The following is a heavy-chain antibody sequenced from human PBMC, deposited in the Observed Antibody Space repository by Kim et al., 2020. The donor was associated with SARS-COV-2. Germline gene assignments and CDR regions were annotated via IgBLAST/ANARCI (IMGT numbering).Heavy chain of an antibody. CDR3: ARVGSSSRLGWFDP. Sequence: DSVEGRFTISRDNAKNTLYLQMNSLRAEDTAVYYCARVGSSSRLGWFDPWGQGTLVTVSS. D-gene: IGHD6-13*01. J-gene: IGHJ5*02. V-gene: IGHV3-74*01.